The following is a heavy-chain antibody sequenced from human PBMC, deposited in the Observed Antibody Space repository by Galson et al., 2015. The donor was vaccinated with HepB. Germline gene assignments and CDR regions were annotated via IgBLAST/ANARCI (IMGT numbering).Heavy chain of an antibody. CDR3: ARDIGGYCSSTSCYNSNAFDI. Sequence: SLRLSCAASGFTFSSYGMHWVRQAPGKGLEWVAVIWYDGSNKYYADSVKGRFTISRDNSKNTLYLQMNSLRAEDTAVYYCARDIGGYCSSTSCYNSNAFDIWGQGTMVTVSS. CDR2: IWYDGSNK. CDR1: GFTFSSYG. D-gene: IGHD2-2*02. J-gene: IGHJ3*02. V-gene: IGHV3-33*01.